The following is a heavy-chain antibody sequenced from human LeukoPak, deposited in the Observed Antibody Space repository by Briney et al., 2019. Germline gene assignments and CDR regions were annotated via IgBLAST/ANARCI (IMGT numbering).Heavy chain of an antibody. CDR1: GYTFTDYY. CDR2: IYPNSGGT. Sequence: ASVKVSCKASGYTFTDYYMHWVRQAPGQGLEWMGWIYPNSGGTVYAQKFQGRVTMTRDTSISTAYMELSSLRSDDTAVYYCAREIDYYGSGSHQNNWGQGTLVTVSS. J-gene: IGHJ4*02. D-gene: IGHD3-10*01. CDR3: AREIDYYGSGSHQNN. V-gene: IGHV1-2*02.